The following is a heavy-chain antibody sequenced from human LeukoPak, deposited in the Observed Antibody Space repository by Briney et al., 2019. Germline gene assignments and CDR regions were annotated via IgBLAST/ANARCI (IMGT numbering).Heavy chain of an antibody. CDR2: IYSGGST. V-gene: IGHV3-53*05. CDR1: GFTVSSNY. Sequence: GGSLRLSCAASGFTVSSNYMSWVRQAPGKGLEWVSVIYSGGSTYYADSVKGRFTISRDNSKNTLYLQMNSLRAEDTAVYYCAKEHHSSSWYVGGLFQHWGQGTLVTVSS. J-gene: IGHJ1*01. D-gene: IGHD6-13*01. CDR3: AKEHHSSSWYVGGLFQH.